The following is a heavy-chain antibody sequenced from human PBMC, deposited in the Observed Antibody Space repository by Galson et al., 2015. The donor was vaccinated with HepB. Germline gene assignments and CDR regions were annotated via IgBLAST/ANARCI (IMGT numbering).Heavy chain of an antibody. V-gene: IGHV3-7*01. CDR2: IKGDGSEK. CDR1: GFTFGSDW. D-gene: IGHD2-21*02. Sequence: SLRLSCAATGFTFGSDWMSWVRQAPGKGLEWVANIKGDGSEKYYVDSIKGRFTISRDNAKKSLYLQLNNVRAEDTAVYYCARFVESVTALNPGWFDRWGQGTLVTVSS. J-gene: IGHJ5*02. CDR3: ARFVESVTALNPGWFDR.